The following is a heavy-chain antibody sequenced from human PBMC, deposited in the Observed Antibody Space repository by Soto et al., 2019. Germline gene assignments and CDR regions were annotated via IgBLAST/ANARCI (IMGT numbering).Heavy chain of an antibody. J-gene: IGHJ5*02. V-gene: IGHV1-18*01. CDR1: GYTFTNYG. Sequence: ASVKVSCKASGYTFTNYGISWVRQAPGQGLEWMGWINTYNGNTNHAQKLQGRVTMTTDTSTSTAYMELRSLKTEDTAMYYCARQGKGTSWFDPWGQGTLVTVSS. D-gene: IGHD1-1*01. CDR3: ARQGKGTSWFDP. CDR2: INTYNGNT.